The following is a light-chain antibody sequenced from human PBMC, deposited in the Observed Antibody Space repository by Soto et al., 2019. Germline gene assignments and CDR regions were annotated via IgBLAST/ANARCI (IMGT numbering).Light chain of an antibody. CDR2: DAS. CDR3: RQYNNRRFT. J-gene: IGKJ2*01. V-gene: IGKV1-33*01. Sequence: IQMTQSPSSLSASVGDRVTITCQASRDIDNYLNWYQQKPGKAPNLLIYDASKLETGVPLRFSRSRSGTHFTLTISSIQPEDIRTYYCRQYNNRRFTFGHGSKLAIK. CDR1: RDIDNY.